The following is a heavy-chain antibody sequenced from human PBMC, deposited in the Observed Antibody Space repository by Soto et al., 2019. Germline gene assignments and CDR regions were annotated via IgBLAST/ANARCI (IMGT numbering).Heavy chain of an antibody. J-gene: IGHJ6*02. CDR3: ARDRDYGDYGDYYYGLDV. D-gene: IGHD4-17*01. V-gene: IGHV1-69*06. CDR1: GGTFSSYA. CDR2: IIPIFGTA. Sequence: GASVKVSCKASGGTFSSYAISWVRQAPGQGLEWMGGIIPIFGTANYAQKFQGRVTITADKSTSTAYMELSSLRSEDTAVYYCARDRDYGDYGDYYYGLDVWGQGTTVIVSS.